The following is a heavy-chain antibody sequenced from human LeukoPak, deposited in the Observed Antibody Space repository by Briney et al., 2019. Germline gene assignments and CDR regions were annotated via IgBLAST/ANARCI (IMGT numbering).Heavy chain of an antibody. J-gene: IGHJ4*02. V-gene: IGHV1-18*01. CDR1: GYTFTSYG. CDR3: ARDWYYYDSSGYFH. Sequence: GASVKVSCKASGYTFTSYGISWVRQAPGQGLEWMGWISAYNGNTNYAQKLQGRVTMTTDTSTCTAYMELRSLRSDDTAVYYCARDWYYYDSSGYFHWGQGTLVTVSS. CDR2: ISAYNGNT. D-gene: IGHD3-22*01.